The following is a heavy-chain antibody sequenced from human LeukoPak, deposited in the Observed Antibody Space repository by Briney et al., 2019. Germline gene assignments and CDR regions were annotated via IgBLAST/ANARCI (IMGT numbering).Heavy chain of an antibody. Sequence: PGGSLRLSCAASGFTFSSYGMSWVRQAPGKGLEWVSAISGSGGSTYYADSVKGRFTISRDNSKNTLYLQMNSLRAEDTAVYYCAQNRLDCTNTPCYVYWGQGTLVTVSS. CDR1: GFTFSSYG. J-gene: IGHJ4*02. CDR3: AQNRLDCTNTPCYVY. CDR2: ISGSGGST. D-gene: IGHD2-8*01. V-gene: IGHV3-23*01.